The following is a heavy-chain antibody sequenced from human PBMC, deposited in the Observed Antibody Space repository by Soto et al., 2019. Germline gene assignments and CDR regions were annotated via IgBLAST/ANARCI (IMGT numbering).Heavy chain of an antibody. V-gene: IGHV3-11*06. CDR3: ARDRGGYDRLYYYHGMDV. CDR1: GFTFSDYY. J-gene: IGHJ6*02. D-gene: IGHD5-12*01. Sequence: GGSLRLSCAASGFTFSDYYMRWIRQAPGKGLECISYISSSSGSTNYADSVKGRFTISRDNAKNSLYLQMSSLRAEDTAVYYCARDRGGYDRLYYYHGMDVWGQGATVTVSS. CDR2: ISSSSGST.